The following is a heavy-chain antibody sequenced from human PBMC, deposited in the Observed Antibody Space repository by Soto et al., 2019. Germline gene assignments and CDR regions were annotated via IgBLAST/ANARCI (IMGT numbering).Heavy chain of an antibody. CDR3: ARMATFGSLNWFDA. J-gene: IGHJ5*02. D-gene: IGHD3-16*01. V-gene: IGHV1-8*01. CDR1: GYSFTNND. CDR2: MNPGSGDT. Sequence: ASVKVSCKASGYSFTNNDVSWVRQATGQGLEWMGWMNPGSGDTGYAQKFQGRVTMTRDISIATAYMELSSLRSDDTAIYYCARMATFGSLNWFDAWGQGTLVTVSS.